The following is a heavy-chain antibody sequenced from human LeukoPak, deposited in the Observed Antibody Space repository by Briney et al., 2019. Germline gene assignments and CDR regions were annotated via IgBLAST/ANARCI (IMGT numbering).Heavy chain of an antibody. CDR2: IYYSGST. J-gene: IGHJ4*02. CDR3: ARFGWVPPAHFDY. Sequence: PSETLSLTCTVSGDSISSSSYYWGWIRQPPGKGLEWIGRIYYSGSTYYNPSLKSRVTISVDTSKNQFSLKLSSVTAADTAVYYCARFGWVPPAHFDYWGQGTLVTVSS. V-gene: IGHV4-39*01. CDR1: GDSISSSSYY. D-gene: IGHD3-10*01.